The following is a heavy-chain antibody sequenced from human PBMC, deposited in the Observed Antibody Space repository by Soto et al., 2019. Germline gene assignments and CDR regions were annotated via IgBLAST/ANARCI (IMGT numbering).Heavy chain of an antibody. Sequence: QVQLQESGPGLVKPSETLSLTCIVSGGSVSNDAYYWSWIRQPPGKGLEWIGYIYHSGSTYYNPSLRSRLTISVDTSANQFSLEVSSVTAADTAVYYCARLGIGWEFPFDYWGQGTLVNVSS. J-gene: IGHJ4*02. D-gene: IGHD1-26*01. CDR3: ARLGIGWEFPFDY. V-gene: IGHV4-61*08. CDR1: GGSVSNDAYY. CDR2: IYHSGST.